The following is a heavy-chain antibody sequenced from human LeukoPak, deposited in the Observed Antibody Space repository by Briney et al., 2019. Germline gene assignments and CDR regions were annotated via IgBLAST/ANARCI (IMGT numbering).Heavy chain of an antibody. Sequence: PGGSLRLSCAASGFTFSSYAMHWVRQAPGKGLEWVATIKEDASEIYYADSVKGRFTISRDNAKNSLHLLMNSLIAEDTAMYYCARARIDYWGQGTLVTVSS. V-gene: IGHV3-7*04. CDR2: IKEDASEI. CDR3: ARARIDY. D-gene: IGHD1-14*01. CDR1: GFTFSSYA. J-gene: IGHJ4*02.